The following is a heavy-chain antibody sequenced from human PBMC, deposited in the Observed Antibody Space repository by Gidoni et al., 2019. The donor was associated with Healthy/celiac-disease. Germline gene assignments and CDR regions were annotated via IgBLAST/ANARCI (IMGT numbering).Heavy chain of an antibody. CDR1: GYTFTNFG. V-gene: IGHV1-18*01. J-gene: IGHJ4*02. CDR3: ARDTQTYYYGSGSYYDY. CDR2: ISTHNGNT. D-gene: IGHD3-10*01. Sequence: QVQLVQSGADVKRPGASVKVSCKASGYTFTNFGITWVRQAPGQGLEWMGWISTHNGNTNYARKLQGRVTMTTDTSTSTAYMELRSLRSDDTAVYYCARDTQTYYYGSGSYYDYWGQGTLITVSS.